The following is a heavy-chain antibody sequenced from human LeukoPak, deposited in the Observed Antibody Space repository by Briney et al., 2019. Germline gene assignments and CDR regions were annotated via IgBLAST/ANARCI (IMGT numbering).Heavy chain of an antibody. D-gene: IGHD3-16*01. V-gene: IGHV1-46*01. Sequence: ASVKVSCKASGYIFTTYYMYWVRQAPGQGLEWMGIINPSGGSTSYAQKFQGRVTMTRDTSTSTVYMELSSLGSEDTAVYYCARELSLQNGGYWGQGTLVTVSS. CDR3: ARELSLQNGGY. CDR2: INPSGGST. J-gene: IGHJ4*02. CDR1: GYIFTTYY.